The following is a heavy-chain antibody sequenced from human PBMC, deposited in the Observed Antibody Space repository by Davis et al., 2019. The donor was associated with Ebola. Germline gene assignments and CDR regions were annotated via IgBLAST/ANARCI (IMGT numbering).Heavy chain of an antibody. J-gene: IGHJ4*02. Sequence: GGSLRLSCSASGFIFSSYVMSWVRLAPGKGLEWVSTYGTSGDTYYADSVKGRFTISRDNSKDTLYLQMNSLRAEDTAVYYCALTQRGLWFGEFDYWGQGTLVTVSS. CDR3: ALTQRGLWFGEFDY. D-gene: IGHD3-10*01. CDR2: YGTSGDT. V-gene: IGHV3-23*01. CDR1: GFIFSSYV.